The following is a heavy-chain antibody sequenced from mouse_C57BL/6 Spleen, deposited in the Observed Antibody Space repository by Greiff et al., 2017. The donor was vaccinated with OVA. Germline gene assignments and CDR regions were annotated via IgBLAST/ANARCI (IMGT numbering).Heavy chain of an antibody. J-gene: IGHJ4*01. CDR1: GFSLTSSG. D-gene: IGHD2-5*01. CDR3: ASPSAYYSNLYYAMDY. CDR2: IWSGGST. Sequence: VQLQQSGPGLVQPSQSLSITCTVSGFSLTSSGVHWVRQSPGKGLEWLGVIWSGGSTDYNAAFISRLSISKDNSKSQVFFKMNSLQADDTAIYYCASPSAYYSNLYYAMDYWGKGTSVTVSS. V-gene: IGHV2-2*01.